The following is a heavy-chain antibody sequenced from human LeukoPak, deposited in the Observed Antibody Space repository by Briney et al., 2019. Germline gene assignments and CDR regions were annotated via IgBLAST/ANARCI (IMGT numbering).Heavy chain of an antibody. CDR1: GYIFTGYY. V-gene: IGHV1-2*02. D-gene: IGHD1-26*01. CDR2: IDPNSGGT. CDR3: ARHPYSGSYHFDY. Sequence: ASVKVSCKASGYIFTGYYMHWVRQAPGQGLEWMGGIDPNSGGTNSAQKFQGRVTMTRDTSISTAYMELSRLTSDDTAVYYCARHPYSGSYHFDYWGQGTLVTVSS. J-gene: IGHJ4*02.